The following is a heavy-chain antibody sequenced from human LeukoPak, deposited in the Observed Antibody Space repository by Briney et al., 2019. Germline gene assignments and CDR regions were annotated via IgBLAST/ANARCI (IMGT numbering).Heavy chain of an antibody. Sequence: QPGGSLRLSCAASGFTFSSYWMSWVRQAPGKGLEWVANIKQDGSEKYYADSVKVRFTISRDNAKKSLYLQINTLRAEDTAVYYCVRGPHIAATSYWGQGTLVTVSS. V-gene: IGHV3-7*03. J-gene: IGHJ4*02. CDR1: GFTFSSYW. CDR2: IKQDGSEK. D-gene: IGHD6-25*01. CDR3: VRGPHIAATSY.